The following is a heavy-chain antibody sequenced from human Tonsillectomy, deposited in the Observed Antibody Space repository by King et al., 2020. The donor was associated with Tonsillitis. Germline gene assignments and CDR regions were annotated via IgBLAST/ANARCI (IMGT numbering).Heavy chain of an antibody. Sequence: QLQESGPGLVKTSETLSLTCTVSGGSISSYYWSWIRQPAGKGLEWIGRIYTSGSTNYNPSLKSRVTMSVDTSKNQFSLKLSSVTAADTAVYYCARDQSRDSSSWYTSGWFDPWGQGTLVTVSS. D-gene: IGHD6-13*01. J-gene: IGHJ5*02. CDR3: ARDQSRDSSSWYTSGWFDP. V-gene: IGHV4-4*07. CDR1: GGSISSYY. CDR2: IYTSGST.